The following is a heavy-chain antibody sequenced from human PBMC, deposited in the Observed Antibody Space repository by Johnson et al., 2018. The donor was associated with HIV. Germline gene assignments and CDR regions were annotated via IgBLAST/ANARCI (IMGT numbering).Heavy chain of an antibody. Sequence: VQLVESGGGLIQPGGSLRLSCAASGFSVGTNYMDWVRQAPGKGLEWVGRTRNKANSYTTEYAASVKGRFTISRDDSKNSLYLQMNSLKTEDTAVYYCARVGQQSNAFDIWGQGTMVTVSS. CDR3: ARVGQQSNAFDI. D-gene: IGHD6-13*01. CDR1: GFSVGTNY. CDR2: TRNKANSYTT. J-gene: IGHJ3*02. V-gene: IGHV3-72*01.